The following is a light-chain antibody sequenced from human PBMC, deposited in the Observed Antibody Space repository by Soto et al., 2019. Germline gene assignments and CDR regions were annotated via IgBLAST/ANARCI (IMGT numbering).Light chain of an antibody. CDR1: QSVSSSY. V-gene: IGKV3-20*01. CDR2: DAS. CDR3: QQYGRSPT. Sequence: EIVLTQSPATLSLSPGERATLSCRASQSVSSSYLAWYQQKPGQAPRLLIYDASSRATGIPDRFSGSGSGTDFTLTISRLEPEDFAVYYCQQYGRSPTFGGGTKVDIK. J-gene: IGKJ4*01.